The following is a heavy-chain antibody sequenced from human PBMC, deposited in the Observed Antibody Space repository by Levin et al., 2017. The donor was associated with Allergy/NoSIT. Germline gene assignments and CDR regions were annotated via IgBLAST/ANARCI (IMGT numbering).Heavy chain of an antibody. Sequence: GGSLRLSCAASGFTFSSYGMHWVRQAPGKGLEWVAVISYDGSNKYYADSVKGRFTISRDNSKNTLYLQMNSLRAEDTAVYYCARAPSGSGLEVGFDYWGQGTLVTVSS. V-gene: IGHV3-30*03. J-gene: IGHJ4*02. D-gene: IGHD2-21*01. CDR3: ARAPSGSGLEVGFDY. CDR2: ISYDGSNK. CDR1: GFTFSSYG.